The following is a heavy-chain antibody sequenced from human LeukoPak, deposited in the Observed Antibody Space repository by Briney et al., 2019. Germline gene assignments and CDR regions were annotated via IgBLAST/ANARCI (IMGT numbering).Heavy chain of an antibody. CDR1: GGTFSSYA. D-gene: IGHD4-17*01. V-gene: IGHV1-69*04. CDR3: ARANVGSPGDYAAYLPFDY. CDR2: IIPILGIA. J-gene: IGHJ4*02. Sequence: EASVKVSCKASGGTFSSYAISWVRQAPGQGLEWMGRIIPILGIANYAQKFQGRVTITADKSTSTAYMELSSLRSEDTAVYYCARANVGSPGDYAAYLPFDYWGQGTLVTVSS.